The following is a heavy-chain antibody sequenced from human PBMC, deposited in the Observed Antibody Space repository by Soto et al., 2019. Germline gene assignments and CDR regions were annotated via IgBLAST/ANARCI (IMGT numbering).Heavy chain of an antibody. CDR3: TVTRGSDAFDI. Sequence: PSETLSLTCTVSGGSISSYYWSWIRQPPGKGLKWIGYFHYSGSTNYNPSLKSRVTISVDTSKNQFSLKLSSVTAADTAVYYCTVTRGSDAFDIWGQGTMVTVS. CDR2: FHYSGST. J-gene: IGHJ3*02. V-gene: IGHV4-59*12. CDR1: GGSISSYY. D-gene: IGHD4-17*01.